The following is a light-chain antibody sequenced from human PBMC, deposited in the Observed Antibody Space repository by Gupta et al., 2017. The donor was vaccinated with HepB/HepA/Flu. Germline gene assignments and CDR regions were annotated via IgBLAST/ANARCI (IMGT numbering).Light chain of an antibody. CDR1: NIGSKS. J-gene: IGLJ2*01. V-gene: IGLV3-21*03. CDR3: QVWDSSSDVV. Sequence: SYVLTPPPSVSVAPGKTARSTCGGNNIGSKSVHWYQQKPGQAPVLVVYDDSDRTAGIPGRFSGSNAGNTATLTISRVEAGDEADYYCQVWDSSSDVVFGGGTKLTVL. CDR2: DDS.